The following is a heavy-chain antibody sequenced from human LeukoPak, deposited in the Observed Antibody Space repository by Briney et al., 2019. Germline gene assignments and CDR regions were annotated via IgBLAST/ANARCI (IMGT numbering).Heavy chain of an antibody. CDR2: VNPNSGDT. CDR3: ARDYDILTGPYYYYYMDV. J-gene: IGHJ6*03. CDR1: GYTFTDYY. Sequence: ASVKVSCKASGYTFTDYYIHWVRQAPGQGLEWMGWVNPNSGDTIYAQNFQGRVTMTRDTSINTAYMELSRLRSDDTAVYYCARDYDILTGPYYYYYMDVWGKGTTVTISS. D-gene: IGHD3-9*01. V-gene: IGHV1-2*02.